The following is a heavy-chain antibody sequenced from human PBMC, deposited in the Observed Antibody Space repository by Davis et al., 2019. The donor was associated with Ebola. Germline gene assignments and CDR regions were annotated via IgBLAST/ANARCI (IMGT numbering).Heavy chain of an antibody. CDR3: AKAFPGHWALVDY. CDR2: ISGSGGST. D-gene: IGHD7-27*01. V-gene: IGHV3-23*01. Sequence: GESLKISCAASGFTFSSYAMSWVRQAPGKGLEWVSAISGSGGSTYYADSVKGRFTISRDNSKNTLYLQMNSLRAEDTAVYYCAKAFPGHWALVDYWGQGTLVTVSS. J-gene: IGHJ4*02. CDR1: GFTFSSYA.